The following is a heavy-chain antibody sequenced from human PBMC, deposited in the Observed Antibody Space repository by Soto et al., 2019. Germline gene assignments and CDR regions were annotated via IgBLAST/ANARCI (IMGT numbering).Heavy chain of an antibody. CDR3: ARFGAPSVWFDP. CDR2: IYYSGST. V-gene: IGHV4-59*01. CDR1: GGSISSYY. J-gene: IGHJ5*02. D-gene: IGHD3-10*01. Sequence: SETLSLTCTVSGGSISSYYWSWLRQPPGKGLEWIGYIYYSGSTNYNPSLKSRVSISEDTSKNQVSLNLSSVTAADTAVYYCARFGAPSVWFDPCGRGTLVTVSS.